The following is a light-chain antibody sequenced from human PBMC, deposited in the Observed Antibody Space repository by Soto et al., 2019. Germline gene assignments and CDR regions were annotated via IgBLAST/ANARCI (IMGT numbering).Light chain of an antibody. CDR2: WAS. CDR1: QSVLSSYNNMNY. Sequence: DIVMTQSPDSLDVSLGERATINCKSSQSVLSSYNNMNYLAWYQQKPGQPPKLLIYWASTRESGVPDRFSGSGSGTDFTLTISSLQAEDVAVYYCQQYYSTPWTFGQGTKVDI. V-gene: IGKV4-1*01. J-gene: IGKJ1*01. CDR3: QQYYSTPWT.